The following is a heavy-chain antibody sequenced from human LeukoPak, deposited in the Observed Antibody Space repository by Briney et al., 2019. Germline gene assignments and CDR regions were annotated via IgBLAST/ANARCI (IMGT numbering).Heavy chain of an antibody. D-gene: IGHD1-7*01. V-gene: IGHV1-18*01. Sequence: ASVKVSCKTSGYTFTSYSISWVRQAPGQGLEWMGWISGYNGNTHYAQKLQGRVTMTTDTSTSTAYMELSSLKSDDTAIYYCARSSGSANYHPPEFFLHWGQGTLVTVSS. CDR3: ARSSGSANYHPPEFFLH. CDR2: ISGYNGNT. J-gene: IGHJ1*01. CDR1: GYTFTSYS.